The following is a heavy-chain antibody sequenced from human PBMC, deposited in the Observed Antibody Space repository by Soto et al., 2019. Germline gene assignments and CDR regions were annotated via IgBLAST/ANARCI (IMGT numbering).Heavy chain of an antibody. CDR3: ARYGDGPTDAFDI. D-gene: IGHD2-8*01. CDR2: IIPILGIA. V-gene: IGHV1-69*02. J-gene: IGHJ3*02. Sequence: GASVKVSCKASGGTFSSYTISWVRQAPGQGLEWMGRIIPILGIANYAQKFQGRVTITADKSTSTAYMELSSLRSEDTAVYYCARYGDGPTDAFDIWGQGTMVTVSS. CDR1: GGTFSSYT.